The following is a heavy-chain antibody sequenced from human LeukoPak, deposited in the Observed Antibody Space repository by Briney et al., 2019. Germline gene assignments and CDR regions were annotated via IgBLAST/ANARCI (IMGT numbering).Heavy chain of an antibody. D-gene: IGHD6-19*01. CDR1: GFTFSGST. Sequence: GGSLRPSCAASGFTFSGSTVHWVRQASGKGLEWVGRIRSKANSYATAYAASVKGRFTISRDDSKKMAYLQMNNLKTEDTAMYYCTRANGWDAFDIWGQGTMVTVSS. CDR3: TRANGWDAFDI. CDR2: IRSKANSYAT. V-gene: IGHV3-73*01. J-gene: IGHJ3*02.